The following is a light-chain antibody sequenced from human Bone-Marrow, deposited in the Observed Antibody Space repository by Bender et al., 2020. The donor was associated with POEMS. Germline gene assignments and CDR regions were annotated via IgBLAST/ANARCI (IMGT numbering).Light chain of an antibody. CDR3: GSYAGSNIWV. CDR2: AVN. V-gene: IGLV2-8*01. CDR1: SSDIGYFNY. J-gene: IGLJ3*02. Sequence: QSALTQPPSASGSPGQSVTISCTGTSSDIGYFNYVSWYQQHPGKAPKLIISAVNQRPSGVPDRFSCSKSGNTASLTVSGLQAEDEADYYCGSYAGSNIWVFGGGTKLTVL.